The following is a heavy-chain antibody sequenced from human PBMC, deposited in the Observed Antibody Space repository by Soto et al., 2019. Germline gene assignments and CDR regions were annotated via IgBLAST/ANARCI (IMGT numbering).Heavy chain of an antibody. CDR2: VGSSGDVT. CDR1: GFTFSSYA. Sequence: EVQLLESGVDLVRPGGSLRLSGVASGFTFSSYAMSWVRQAPGKGLEWVSIVGSSGDVTVYSDSVSGRFTISRDNSRNTLYLQMNSLTAEDTAVYFCAKHFVAEEVDYWGQGTLVTVSS. V-gene: IGHV3-23*01. D-gene: IGHD2-15*01. CDR3: AKHFVAEEVDY. J-gene: IGHJ4*02.